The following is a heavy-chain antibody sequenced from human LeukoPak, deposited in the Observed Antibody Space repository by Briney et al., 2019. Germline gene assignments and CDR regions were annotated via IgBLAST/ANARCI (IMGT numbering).Heavy chain of an antibody. D-gene: IGHD2-2*01. Sequence: PSETLSLTCTVSGGSISSYYWSWIRQPPGKGLEWIGYIYYSGSTNYNPSLKSRVTISVDTSKNQFSLKLSSVTAADTAVYYCARAVRQLRAGWFDPWGQGTLVTVSS. CDR2: IYYSGST. V-gene: IGHV4-59*01. CDR3: ARAVRQLRAGWFDP. CDR1: GGSISSYY. J-gene: IGHJ5*02.